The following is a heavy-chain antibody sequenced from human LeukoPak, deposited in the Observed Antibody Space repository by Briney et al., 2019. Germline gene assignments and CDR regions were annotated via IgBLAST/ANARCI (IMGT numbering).Heavy chain of an antibody. CDR1: GFTFSDYY. J-gene: IGHJ6*03. CDR2: ISSSGSTI. D-gene: IGHD6-6*01. Sequence: MTGGSLRLSCAASGFTFSDYYMSWIRQAPGKGLEWVSYISSSGSTIYYADSVKGRFTISRDNAKNSLYLQMNSLRAKDTAVYYCARLRSSSFYYYYMDVWGKGTTVTVSS. V-gene: IGHV3-11*01. CDR3: ARLRSSSFYYYYMDV.